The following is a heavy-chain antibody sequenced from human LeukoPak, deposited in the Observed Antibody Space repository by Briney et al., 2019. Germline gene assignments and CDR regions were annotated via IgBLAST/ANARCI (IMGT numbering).Heavy chain of an antibody. J-gene: IGHJ4*02. D-gene: IGHD3-10*01. V-gene: IGHV4-34*01. CDR3: AIWFGDFDY. CDR2: INHSGST. Sequence: PSQTLSLTCAVYGGSFSGYYWSWIRQPPGKGLEWIGEINHSGSTNYNPSLKSRVTISVDTSKSQFSLKLSSVTAADTAVYYCAIWFGDFDYWGQGTLVTVSS. CDR1: GGSFSGYY.